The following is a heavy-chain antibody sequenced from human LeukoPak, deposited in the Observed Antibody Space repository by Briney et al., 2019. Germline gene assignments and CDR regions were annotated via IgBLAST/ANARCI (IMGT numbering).Heavy chain of an antibody. D-gene: IGHD5-24*01. CDR2: ISGYNGNT. V-gene: IGHV1-18*01. CDR3: ASGREGYNPSDF. Sequence: ASVKVSCKAPGYNFPSYGVSWVRQAPGQGLEWMGWISGYNGNTNYEQKYQGRVTLTTDTSTSTAYMELRYLRSDDTAVYYCASGREGYNPSDFWGQGTLVTVSS. CDR1: GYNFPSYG. J-gene: IGHJ4*02.